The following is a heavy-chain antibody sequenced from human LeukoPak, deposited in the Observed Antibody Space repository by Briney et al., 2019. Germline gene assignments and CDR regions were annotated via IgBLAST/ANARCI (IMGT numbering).Heavy chain of an antibody. CDR2: ISSSGRTI. J-gene: IGHJ4*02. CDR3: ARQREMTTIFSALGY. Sequence: GGSLRLSCAASGFTFSSYAMNWVRQAPGKGLEWVSDISSSGRTIYYADSVKGRFTISRDNAKNSLYLQMNSLRAEDTAVYYCARQREMTTIFSALGYWGQGTLVTVSS. D-gene: IGHD5-24*01. CDR1: GFTFSSYA. V-gene: IGHV3-48*04.